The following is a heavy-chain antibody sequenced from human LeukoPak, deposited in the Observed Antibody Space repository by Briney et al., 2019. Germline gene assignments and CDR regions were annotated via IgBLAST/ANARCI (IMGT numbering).Heavy chain of an antibody. CDR1: GFNISDFW. CDR2: IKEDGTEK. CDR3: VRETRPGGAMGLYHNFDY. D-gene: IGHD3-16*01. Sequence: GGSLRLSCAASGFNISDFWMTWVRQAPGKGLEWVANIKEDGTEKHLVDSVKGRFTISRDNTKNLLYLQMNSLRGDDTATYYCVRETRPGGAMGLYHNFDYWGQGTLVAVSS. J-gene: IGHJ4*02. V-gene: IGHV3-7*01.